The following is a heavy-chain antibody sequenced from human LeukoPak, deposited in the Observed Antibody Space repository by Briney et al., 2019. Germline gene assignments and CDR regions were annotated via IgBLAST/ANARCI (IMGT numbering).Heavy chain of an antibody. CDR2: ISESSYHI. J-gene: IGHJ4*02. CDR3: ARKVPSAQSDF. CDR1: GFTFNAYS. V-gene: IGHV3-21*01. Sequence: GGSLRLSCAVSGFTFNAYSMMWVRQAPGKGLEWVSSISESSYHIYYADSVKGRFTISRDNAKNSLYLQMNSLRADDTAAYYCARKVPSAQSDFWGQGTLVTVSS.